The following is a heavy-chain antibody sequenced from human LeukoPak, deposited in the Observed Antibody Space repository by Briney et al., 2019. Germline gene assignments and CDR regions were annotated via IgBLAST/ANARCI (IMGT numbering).Heavy chain of an antibody. Sequence: GASVKVSCKASGYTFTSYDINGVRQATGQGLEWMGWMNPKRGNTGYAQKFQVRVTMTRNTSISTAYMALSRLRSDDTAVYYCARDKSGNSGWYSYFDYWGQGTLVTVSS. V-gene: IGHV1-8*02. CDR1: GYTFTSYD. CDR3: ARDKSGNSGWYSYFDY. CDR2: MNPKRGNT. D-gene: IGHD6-19*01. J-gene: IGHJ4*02.